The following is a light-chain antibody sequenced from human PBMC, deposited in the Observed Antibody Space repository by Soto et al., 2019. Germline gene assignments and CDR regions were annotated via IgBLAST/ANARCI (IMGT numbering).Light chain of an antibody. CDR3: QQPSSSPGT. J-gene: IGKJ4*02. Sequence: EIVLTQSPGTLSLSPGERATLSCRASQSVSSYYFAWYQKKPGEAPRLLIYDASSRATGIPDRFSGSGSGTDFTLTISRLEPEDFAVYYCQQPSSSPGTFGGGTKVEIK. CDR2: DAS. V-gene: IGKV3-20*01. CDR1: QSVSSYY.